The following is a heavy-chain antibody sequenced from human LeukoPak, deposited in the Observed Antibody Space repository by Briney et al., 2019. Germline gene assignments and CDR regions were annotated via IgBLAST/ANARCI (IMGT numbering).Heavy chain of an antibody. CDR1: GGSFSGYY. CDR2: INHSGST. D-gene: IGHD2-2*01. CDR3: AIHIVVVPAAKKKNWFDP. J-gene: IGHJ5*02. Sequence: KPSETLSLTCAVYGGSFSGYYWSWIRQPPGKGLEWIGEINHSGSTNYNPSLKSRVTISVDTSKNQFSLKLSPVTAADTAVYYCAIHIVVVPAAKKKNWFDPWGQGTLVTVSS. V-gene: IGHV4-34*01.